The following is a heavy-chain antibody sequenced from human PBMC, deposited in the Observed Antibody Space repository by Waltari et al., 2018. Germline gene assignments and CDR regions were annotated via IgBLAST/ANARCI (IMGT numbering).Heavy chain of an antibody. Sequence: QVQLQESGPGLVKPSETLSLTCDVSVYSIRRAYSWVWVRQSPGKGLEWVGSIDHSGGTDYNPSLKSRVTMSIDTSKNQFSLRLSSVTAADTAIYYCARGASVAGTPGYNKAMDVWGQGTTVTVSS. CDR1: VYSIRRAYS. D-gene: IGHD6-19*01. CDR2: IDHSGGT. J-gene: IGHJ6*02. CDR3: ARGASVAGTPGYNKAMDV. V-gene: IGHV4-38-2*01.